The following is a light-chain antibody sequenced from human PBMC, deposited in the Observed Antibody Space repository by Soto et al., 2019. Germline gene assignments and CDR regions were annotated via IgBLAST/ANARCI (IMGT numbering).Light chain of an antibody. Sequence: IVLTQSPGTLSLSLGERATLSCRASPSVSAANLAWYQQKPGQAPRHVTYGAASRATGIPDRFSGSGSGTDFILTLSSEEPADFAVHYCQQYGSFGQGTKVDIK. CDR3: QQYGS. CDR1: PSVSAAN. J-gene: IGKJ1*01. V-gene: IGKV3-20*01. CDR2: GAA.